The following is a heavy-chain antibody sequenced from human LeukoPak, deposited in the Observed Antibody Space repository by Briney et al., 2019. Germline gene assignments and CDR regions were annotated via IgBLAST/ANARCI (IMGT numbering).Heavy chain of an antibody. CDR1: GGSISSDRFY. V-gene: IGHV4-61*02. D-gene: IGHD3-16*01. CDR3: ARVPDWTYVPDY. Sequence: QTSETLSLTCTVSGGSISSDRFYWPWVRQPAGKGLEWIGRIKSSNTNYNPSLKSRVSMSLDTSTNQFSLKLSSLTAADTAVYYCARVPDWTYVPDYWGQGTLVTVSS. J-gene: IGHJ4*02. CDR2: IKSSNT.